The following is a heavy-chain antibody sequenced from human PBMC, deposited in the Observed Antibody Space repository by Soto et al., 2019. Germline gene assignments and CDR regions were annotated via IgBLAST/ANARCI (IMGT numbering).Heavy chain of an antibody. CDR2: INHSGST. V-gene: IGHV4-34*01. J-gene: IGHJ4*02. Sequence: SATTSITCAVYGLSFSGYYWSWLRPPPGKGLEWIGEINHSGSTNYNPSLKSRVTISVDTSKNQFSLKLSSVTAADTAVYYCARGRSLLLWFGELSPYYFDYWVQGTLVTFS. CDR3: ARGRSLLLWFGELSPYYFDY. D-gene: IGHD3-10*01. CDR1: GLSFSGYY.